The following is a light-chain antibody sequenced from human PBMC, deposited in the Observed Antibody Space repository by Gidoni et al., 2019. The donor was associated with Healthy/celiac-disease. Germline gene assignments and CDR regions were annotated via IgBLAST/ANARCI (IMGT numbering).Light chain of an antibody. Sequence: SVLTQPPSVSGAPGTRVTISCTGSSSNIGAGYAVHSSQHLPGTAPKLLIYGNSNRPSGVPDRFSGSKSGTSASLAITGLQAEDEADYYCQSYDSSLSGHVVFGGGTKLTVL. CDR2: GNS. CDR1: SSNIGAGYA. J-gene: IGLJ2*01. CDR3: QSYDSSLSGHVV. V-gene: IGLV1-40*01.